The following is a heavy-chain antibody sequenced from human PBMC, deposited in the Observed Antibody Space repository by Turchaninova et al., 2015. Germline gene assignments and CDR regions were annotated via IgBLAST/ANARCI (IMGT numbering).Heavy chain of an antibody. CDR2: ISYVGSYK. CDR3: AKDLIRIAAAGSPFDY. CDR1: GFTFSSYG. J-gene: IGHJ4*02. D-gene: IGHD6-13*01. V-gene: IGHV3-30*18. Sequence: QVQLVESGGGVVQPGRSLRLSCAASGFTFSSYGMHGARPVPGKGLEWVALISYVGSYKYYADTVKGRFTISSDNSKNPLYLQINSLSAEDTAVYYCAKDLIRIAAAGSPFDYWGQGTLVTVSS.